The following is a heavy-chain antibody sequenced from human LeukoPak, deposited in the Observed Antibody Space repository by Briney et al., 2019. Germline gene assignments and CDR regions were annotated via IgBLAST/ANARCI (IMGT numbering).Heavy chain of an antibody. J-gene: IGHJ3*01. CDR1: GYTFTSYG. Sequence: ASVKVSCKASGYTFTSYGISWVRQAPGQGLEWMGWISAYNGNTNYAQKLQGRVTMTTDTSTSTAYMELRSLRSDDTAVYYCARDLRFLEWLFMDVWGQGTMVTVPS. CDR2: ISAYNGNT. CDR3: ARDLRFLEWLFMDV. V-gene: IGHV1-18*01. D-gene: IGHD3-3*01.